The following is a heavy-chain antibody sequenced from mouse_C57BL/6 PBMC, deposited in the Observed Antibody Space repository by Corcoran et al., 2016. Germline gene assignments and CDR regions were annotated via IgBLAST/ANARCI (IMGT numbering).Heavy chain of an antibody. CDR1: GFSLSTSGMG. CDR3: ARIIITTVVAPYWYFDV. CDR2: IYWDDDK. D-gene: IGHD1-1*01. Sequence: QVTLKESGPGILQSSQTLSLTCSFSGFSLSTSGMGVSWIRQPSGKGLEWLAHIYWDDDKRYNPSLKSRLTISKDTSRNQVFLKITSVDTADTATYYCARIIITTVVAPYWYFDVWGTGTTVTVSS. V-gene: IGHV8-12*01. J-gene: IGHJ1*03.